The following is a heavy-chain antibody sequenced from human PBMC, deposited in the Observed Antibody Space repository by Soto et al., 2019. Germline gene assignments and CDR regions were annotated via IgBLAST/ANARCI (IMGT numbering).Heavy chain of an antibody. Sequence: PDGSRRRSCLASGFSLSNNGMHWVRQAPGKGLEWVAVISYDGNNKYYADSVKGRFTISRDNSKNTLSLQMTALRVEDSSVYYCTKSSGGSSSVGMEYWGPGTLVTVSS. V-gene: IGHV3-30*18. J-gene: IGHJ4*02. CDR2: ISYDGNNK. CDR3: TKSSGGSSSVGMEY. D-gene: IGHD6-6*01. CDR1: GFSLSNNG.